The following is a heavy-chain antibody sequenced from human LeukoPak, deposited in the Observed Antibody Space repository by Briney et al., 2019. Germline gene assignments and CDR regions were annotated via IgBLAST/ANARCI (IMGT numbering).Heavy chain of an antibody. CDR3: ARGGNYGSGSYLHYYYGMDV. CDR2: ISSSSSYI. V-gene: IGHV3-21*01. Sequence: GGSLRLSCAASGFTFSSYSMNWVRQAPGKGLEWVSSISSSSSYIYYADSVKGRSTISRDNAKNSLYLQMNSLRAEDTAVYYCARGGNYGSGSYLHYYYGMDVWGQGTTVTVSS. CDR1: GFTFSSYS. D-gene: IGHD3-10*01. J-gene: IGHJ6*02.